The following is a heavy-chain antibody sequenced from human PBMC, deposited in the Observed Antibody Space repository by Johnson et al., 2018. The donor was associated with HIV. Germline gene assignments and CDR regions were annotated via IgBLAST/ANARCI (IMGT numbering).Heavy chain of an antibody. D-gene: IGHD3-10*01. J-gene: IGHJ3*02. CDR1: GFTFSSYA. CDR2: ISYDGSNK. CDR3: AGDISVGQVAPHDAFDI. V-gene: IGHV3-30*04. Sequence: QVQLVESGGGVVQPGRSLRLSCAASGFTFSSYAMHWVRQAPGKGLEWVAVISYDGSNKYYADSVKGRFTISRDNSKNTLYLQMNSLRAEDTAVYYGAGDISVGQVAPHDAFDIWGQGTMVTVSS.